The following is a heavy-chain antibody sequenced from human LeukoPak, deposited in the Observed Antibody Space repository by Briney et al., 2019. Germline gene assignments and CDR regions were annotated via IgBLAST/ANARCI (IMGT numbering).Heavy chain of an antibody. D-gene: IGHD6-19*01. CDR2: IYYSGST. V-gene: IGHV4-59*08. CDR3: ARHRRIAVAKHHDAFDI. J-gene: IGHJ3*02. Sequence: PSETLSLTCTVSGGSISSYYWSWIRQPPGKGLEWIGYIYYSGSTNYNPSLKSRVTISVDTSKNQFSLKLSSVTAADTAVYYCARHRRIAVAKHHDAFDIWGQGTMVTVSS. CDR1: GGSISSYY.